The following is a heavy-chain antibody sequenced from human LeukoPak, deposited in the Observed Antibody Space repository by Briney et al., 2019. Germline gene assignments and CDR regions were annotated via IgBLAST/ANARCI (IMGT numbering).Heavy chain of an antibody. CDR3: ARGGIEEMATTPFDY. CDR1: GGSFSGYY. D-gene: IGHD5-12*01. Sequence: SETLSLTCTVYGGSFSGYYWSWIRQPQGKGLEWIGEINHSGSTNYNPSLKSRVTISVDTSKNQFSLKLSSVTAADTAVYYCARGGIEEMATTPFDYWGQGTLVTVSS. V-gene: IGHV4-34*01. CDR2: INHSGST. J-gene: IGHJ4*02.